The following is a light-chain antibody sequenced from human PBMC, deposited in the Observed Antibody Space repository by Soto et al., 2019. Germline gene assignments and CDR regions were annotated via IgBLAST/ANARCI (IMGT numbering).Light chain of an antibody. Sequence: EIVMTQSPGTLSVSPGERATLSCRASQSVSSNLAWYQQKPGQAPRLLISDASTRATGIPARFSGSGSGTEFTLTVSNLQSEDFAVYYCQQYIKWRITFGQGTRLEIK. CDR3: QQYIKWRIT. J-gene: IGKJ5*01. CDR1: QSVSSN. CDR2: DAS. V-gene: IGKV3-15*01.